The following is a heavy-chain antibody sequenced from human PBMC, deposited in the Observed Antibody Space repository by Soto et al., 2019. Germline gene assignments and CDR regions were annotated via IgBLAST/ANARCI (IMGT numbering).Heavy chain of an antibody. CDR3: ARGLSSSWYAPGRQGY. CDR1: GGSISSSNW. J-gene: IGHJ4*02. Sequence: SETLSLTCAVSGGSISSSNWWSWVRQPPGKGLEWIGEINHSGSTNYNPSLKSRVTISVDTSKNQFSLKLSSVTAADTAVYYCARGLSSSWYAPGRQGYWGQGTLVTVSS. V-gene: IGHV4-4*02. D-gene: IGHD6-13*01. CDR2: INHSGST.